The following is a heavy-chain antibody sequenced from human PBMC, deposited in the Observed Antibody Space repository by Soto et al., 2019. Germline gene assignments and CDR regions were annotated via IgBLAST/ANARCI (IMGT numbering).Heavy chain of an antibody. V-gene: IGHV4-31*03. CDR2: IYYSGST. Sequence: PSETLSLTCTVSGGSISSGGYYWSWIRQHPGKGLEWIGYIYYSGSTYYNPSLKSRVTISVDTSKNQFSLKLSSVTAADTAVYYCARVVRLRYFDWSLDAFDIWGQGTMVNVS. CDR3: ARVVRLRYFDWSLDAFDI. CDR1: GGSISSGGYY. D-gene: IGHD3-9*01. J-gene: IGHJ3*02.